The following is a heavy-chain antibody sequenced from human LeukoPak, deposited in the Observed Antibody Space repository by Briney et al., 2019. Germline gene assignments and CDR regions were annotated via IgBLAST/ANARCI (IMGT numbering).Heavy chain of an antibody. D-gene: IGHD2-2*01. CDR1: GFTFSSYW. CDR2: IKQDGSEK. Sequence: PGGSLRLSCAASGFTFSSYWMSRVRQAPGKGLEWVANIKQDGSEKYYVDSVKGRFTVSRDNAKNSLYLQTNSLRAEDTAVYYCARDGCSSSSCYLPYQYYYMAVWGKGTTATVSS. CDR3: ARDGCSSSSCYLPYQYYYMAV. J-gene: IGHJ6*03. V-gene: IGHV3-7*01.